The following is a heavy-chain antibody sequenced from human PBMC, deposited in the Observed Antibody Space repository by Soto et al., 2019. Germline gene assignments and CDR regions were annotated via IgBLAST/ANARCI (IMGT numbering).Heavy chain of an antibody. J-gene: IGHJ4*02. Sequence: PSETLSLTCTVSGGLISSYYWSWVRQPPGRGREWIGFIYNSGSNNFNPSLKSGVTISRGTLQTQFSLKLCSVAAAGTAVYYCARVDSSAWGQGTLVTV. CDR1: GGLISSYY. CDR2: IYNSGSN. CDR3: ARVDSSA. D-gene: IGHD3-22*01. V-gene: IGHV4-59*01.